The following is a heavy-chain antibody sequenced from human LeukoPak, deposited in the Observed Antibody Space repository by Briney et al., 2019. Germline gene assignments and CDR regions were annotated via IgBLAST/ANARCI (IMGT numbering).Heavy chain of an antibody. J-gene: IGHJ4*02. Sequence: PSETLSLTCTVSGGSISSSSYYWGWIRQPPGKGLEWIGSIYYSGSTYYNPSLKSRVTISVDTSKNQFSLKLSSVTAADTAVYYCARAGRAEEQQLGDYFDYWGQGTLVTVFS. CDR1: GGSISSSSYY. D-gene: IGHD6-13*01. CDR2: IYYSGST. CDR3: ARAGRAEEQQLGDYFDY. V-gene: IGHV4-39*07.